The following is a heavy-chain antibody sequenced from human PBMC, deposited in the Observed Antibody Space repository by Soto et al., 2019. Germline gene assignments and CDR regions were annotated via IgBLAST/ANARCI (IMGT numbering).Heavy chain of an antibody. Sequence: QVQLQESGPGLVKPSQTLSLTCTVSGGSISSGSYYWSWIRQHPGKGLEWIGYIYYSESNYYTPYLKSRVTISGYTSKTQSSLKLVSVTAADTAVYYCSRDQAIGGSSYWGQVTLVTVSS. CDR1: GGSISSGSYY. D-gene: IGHD1-26*01. V-gene: IGHV4-31*03. CDR2: IYYSESN. J-gene: IGHJ4*02. CDR3: SRDQAIGGSSY.